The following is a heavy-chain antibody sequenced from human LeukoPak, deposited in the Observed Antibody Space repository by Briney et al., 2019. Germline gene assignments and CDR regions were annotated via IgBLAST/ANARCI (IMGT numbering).Heavy chain of an antibody. CDR3: ARLIYYDSRKGEFYFDY. CDR1: GGSISSGGYY. V-gene: IGHV4-31*03. Sequence: PSETLSLTCTVSGGSISSGGYYWSWIRQHPGKGLEWIGYIYYSGSTYYNPSLKSRVTISVDTSKNQFSLKLSSVTAADTAVYYCARLIYYDSRKGEFYFDYWGQGTLVTVSS. J-gene: IGHJ4*02. CDR2: IYYSGST. D-gene: IGHD3-22*01.